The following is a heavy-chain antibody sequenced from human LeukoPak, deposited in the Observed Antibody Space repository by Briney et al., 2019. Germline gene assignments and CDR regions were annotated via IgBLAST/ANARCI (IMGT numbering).Heavy chain of an antibody. D-gene: IGHD3/OR15-3a*01. Sequence: SETLSLTCSVSDGSIRTYYWSWIRQSPGQGLEWIGNIYYRGDINYNPSLKSRVIISIDTSKNQFSLKVTSLTAADTAVYYCATNKDWAEADWGQGTLVIVSS. V-gene: IGHV4-59*03. CDR3: ATNKDWAEAD. CDR2: IYYRGDI. CDR1: DGSIRTYY. J-gene: IGHJ4*02.